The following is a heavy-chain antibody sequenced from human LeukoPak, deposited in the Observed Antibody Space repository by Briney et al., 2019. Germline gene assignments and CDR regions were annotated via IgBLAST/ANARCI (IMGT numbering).Heavy chain of an antibody. Sequence: PSETLSLTCTVSGGSISSSSYYWGWIRQPPGKGLEWIGSIYYSGSTYYNPSLKSRVTISVDTSKNQFSLKLSSVTAADTAVYYCARWGYSHGYFDYWGQGTLVIVSS. J-gene: IGHJ4*02. CDR1: GGSISSSSYY. D-gene: IGHD1-26*01. V-gene: IGHV4-39*01. CDR2: IYYSGST. CDR3: ARWGYSHGYFDY.